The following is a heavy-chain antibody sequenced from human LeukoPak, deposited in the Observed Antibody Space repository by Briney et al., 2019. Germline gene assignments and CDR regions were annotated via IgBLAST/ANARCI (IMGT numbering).Heavy chain of an antibody. J-gene: IGHJ5*02. V-gene: IGHV4-59*01. CDR2: IYYSGST. CDR3: ARGEYSSGWYLMWFDP. Sequence: SETLSLTCTVSGGSISSYNWSWIRQPPGKGLEWIGYIYYSGSTNYNPSLKSRVTISVDTSKNQFSLKLSSVTAADTAVYYCARGEYSSGWYLMWFDPWGQGTLVTVSS. CDR1: GGSISSYN. D-gene: IGHD6-19*01.